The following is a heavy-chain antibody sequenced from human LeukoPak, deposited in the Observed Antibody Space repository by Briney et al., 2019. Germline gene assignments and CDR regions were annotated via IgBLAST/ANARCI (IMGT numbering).Heavy chain of an antibody. CDR3: ARTRAATRDYFDY. J-gene: IGHJ4*02. CDR2: INPNSGGT. CDR1: GYTFTGYY. D-gene: IGHD6-25*01. V-gene: IGHV1-2*02. Sequence: ASVKVSCKASGYTFTGYYMHWVRQAPGQGLEWMGWINPNSGGTNYAQKFQGRVTMTRDTSISTAYMELSRLRPDDTAVYYCARTRAATRDYFDYWGQGTLVTVSS.